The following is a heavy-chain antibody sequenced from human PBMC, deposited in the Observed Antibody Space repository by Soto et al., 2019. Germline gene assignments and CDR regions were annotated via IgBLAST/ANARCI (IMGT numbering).Heavy chain of an antibody. CDR1: GYSFTSYW. Sequence: GESLKISCXGSGYSFTSYWIGWVRQMPGKGLEWMGIIYPGDSDTRYSPSFQGQVTISADKSISTAYLQWSSLKASDTAMYYCARHDIAVAGTLLIDYWGQGTLVTV. J-gene: IGHJ4*02. V-gene: IGHV5-51*01. D-gene: IGHD6-19*01. CDR3: ARHDIAVAGTLLIDY. CDR2: IYPGDSDT.